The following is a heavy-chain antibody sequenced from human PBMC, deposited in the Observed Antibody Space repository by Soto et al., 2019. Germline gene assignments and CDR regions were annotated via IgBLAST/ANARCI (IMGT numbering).Heavy chain of an antibody. CDR2: IYYSGST. CDR3: ARLNPLSALLDY. Sequence: SEPLSHTKIVACGSIRNLYCSWIIQPPGKGLEWIGYIYYSGSTNYNPSLKSRVTISVDTSKNQFSLKLSSVTAADTAVYYCARLNPLSALLDYWGQGTLVTVSS. V-gene: IGHV4-59*08. J-gene: IGHJ4*02. CDR1: CGSIRNLY. D-gene: IGHD3-3*01.